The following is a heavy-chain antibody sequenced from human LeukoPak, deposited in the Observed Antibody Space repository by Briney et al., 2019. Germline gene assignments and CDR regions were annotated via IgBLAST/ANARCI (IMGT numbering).Heavy chain of an antibody. V-gene: IGHV3-48*03. J-gene: IGHJ4*02. D-gene: IGHD6-19*01. CDR1: GFTFSSYE. Sequence: PGGSLRLSCSGSGFTFSSYEMNWVRQAPGKGLEWVSYISSSGTTKYYADSVKGRFTISRHNSENTLSLEMNSLRPEDTALYYCARESSVSGWFIYWGQGTLVTVSS. CDR3: ARESSVSGWFIY. CDR2: ISSSGTTK.